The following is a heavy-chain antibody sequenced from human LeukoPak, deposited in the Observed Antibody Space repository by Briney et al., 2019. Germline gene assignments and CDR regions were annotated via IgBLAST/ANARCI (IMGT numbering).Heavy chain of an antibody. J-gene: IGHJ4*02. D-gene: IGHD3-22*01. Sequence: SETLSHTCAVYGESFSGYYWSWIRQPPGKGLEWIGEINHSGSTNYNPSLESRVTISVDTSKNQFSLKLSSVTAADTAVYYCARGFYYETSAFFDYWGQGTLVTVSS. CDR2: INHSGST. CDR3: ARGFYYETSAFFDY. CDR1: GESFSGYY. V-gene: IGHV4-34*01.